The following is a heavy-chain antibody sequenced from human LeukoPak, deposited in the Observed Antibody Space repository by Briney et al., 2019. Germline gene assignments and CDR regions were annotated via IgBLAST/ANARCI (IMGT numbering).Heavy chain of an antibody. D-gene: IGHD3-10*01. CDR1: AYAFTVYC. V-gene: IGHV1-2*02. CDR2: INANSGGT. Sequence: ASVTLSFKASAYAFTVYCVHWVRPAPAQGLGWMGWINANSGGTNYTKKFQGRGPMTRETSISTAYTELSRLISGDTAVYYCARGADLGLKGRYWGQGTLVSVSS. J-gene: IGHJ4*02. CDR3: ARGADLGLKGRY.